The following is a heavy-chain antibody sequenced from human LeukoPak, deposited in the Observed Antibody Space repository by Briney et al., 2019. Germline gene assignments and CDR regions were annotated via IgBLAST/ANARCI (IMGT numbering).Heavy chain of an antibody. CDR2: ISAYNGNT. J-gene: IGHJ3*02. CDR1: GYTFTSYG. D-gene: IGHD3-3*01. CDR3: ARAAPQLRFYAFDI. V-gene: IGHV1-18*01. Sequence: ASVKVSCKASGYTFTSYGISWVRQAPGQGLEWMGWISAYNGNTNFAQKLQGRVTMTTDTSTSTAYMELRSLRSDDTAVYYCARAAPQLRFYAFDIWGQGTMVTFSS.